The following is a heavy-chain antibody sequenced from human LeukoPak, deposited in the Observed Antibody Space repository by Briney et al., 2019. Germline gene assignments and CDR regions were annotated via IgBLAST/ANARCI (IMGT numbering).Heavy chain of an antibody. J-gene: IGHJ6*03. D-gene: IGHD3-10*01. CDR2: ISSSSSYI. Sequence: GGSLRLSCAASGFTFGSYSMNWVRQAPGKGLEWVSSISSSSSYIYYADSVKGRFTISRDNAKNSLYLQMNSLRAEDTAVYYCARAGYVGSGNYYYYYMDVWGKGTTVTVSS. CDR1: GFTFGSYS. V-gene: IGHV3-21*01. CDR3: ARAGYVGSGNYYYYYMDV.